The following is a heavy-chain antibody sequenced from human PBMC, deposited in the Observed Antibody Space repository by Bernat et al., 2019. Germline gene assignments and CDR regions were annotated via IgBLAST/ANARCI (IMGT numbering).Heavy chain of an antibody. D-gene: IGHD2-21*01. CDR3: ARDWVKGQYFQH. J-gene: IGHJ1*01. Sequence: QVQLQESGPGLVKPSQTLSLTCTVSGGSISSGGYYWSWIRQHPGKGLEWIGYSYYSGSTYYNPSLKSRVTISVDTSTTQFSLKLSSVTAADTAVYYCARDWVKGQYFQHWGQGTLVTVSS. CDR1: GGSISSGGYY. V-gene: IGHV4-31*03. CDR2: SYYSGST.